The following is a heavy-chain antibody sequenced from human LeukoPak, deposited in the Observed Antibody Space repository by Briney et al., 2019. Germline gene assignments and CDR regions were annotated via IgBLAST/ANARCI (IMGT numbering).Heavy chain of an antibody. D-gene: IGHD3-22*01. CDR1: GGSISSGDYY. J-gene: IGHJ4*02. CDR2: IYYSGST. Sequence: SQTLSLTCTVSGGSISSGDYYWSWIRQRPGMGLEWVGNIYYSGSTYYNPSLKSRVTIPVNTSNNQFSLKLSSVTAADTAVYYCARDRHYYDSSGYYSLFDYWGQGTLVTVSS. V-gene: IGHV4-30-4*08. CDR3: ARDRHYYDSSGYYSLFDY.